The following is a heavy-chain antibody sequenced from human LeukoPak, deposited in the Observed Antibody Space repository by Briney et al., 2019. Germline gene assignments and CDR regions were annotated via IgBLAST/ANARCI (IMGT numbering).Heavy chain of an antibody. CDR3: ARDTIAGAGTSRNNWFDP. V-gene: IGHV4-39*07. D-gene: IGHD6-13*01. J-gene: IGHJ5*02. CDR1: GGSIDSSSYY. Sequence: SETLSLTCIVSGGSIDSSSYYWGWVRQPPGKGLEWIGNMYHIGSTYYNPSLRSRVVISSDTSKNQFSLRLSSVTAADAAIYYCARDTIAGAGTSRNNWFDPWGQGTLVTVSS. CDR2: MYHIGST.